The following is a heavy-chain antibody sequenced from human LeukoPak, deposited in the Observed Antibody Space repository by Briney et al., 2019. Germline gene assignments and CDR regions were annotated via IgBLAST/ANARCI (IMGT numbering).Heavy chain of an antibody. CDR1: GGSISSYY. CDR3: AREGDILTASDPYFDY. CDR2: IYYSGST. J-gene: IGHJ4*02. Sequence: SETLSLTCTVSGGSISSYYWSWIRQPPGKGLEWIGYIYYSGSTNYNPSLKSRVTISVDTSKNQFSLKLSSVTAADTAVYYCAREGDILTASDPYFDYWGQGTLVTVSS. D-gene: IGHD3-9*01. V-gene: IGHV4-59*01.